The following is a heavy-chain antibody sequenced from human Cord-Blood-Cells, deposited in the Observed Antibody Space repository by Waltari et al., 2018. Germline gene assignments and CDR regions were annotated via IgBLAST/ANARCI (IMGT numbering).Heavy chain of an antibody. CDR1: GGTFSSYA. CDR2: IIPIFGTA. CDR3: ARVVVTMVQGVISDYYFDY. D-gene: IGHD3-10*01. J-gene: IGHJ4*02. Sequence: QVQLVQSGAEVKKPGSSVKVSCKASGGTFSSYAISWVRRAPGQGLEWMGGIIPIFGTANYAQKFQGRVTITADESTSTAYMELSSLRSEDTAVYYCARVVVTMVQGVISDYYFDYWGQGTLVTVSS. V-gene: IGHV1-69*01.